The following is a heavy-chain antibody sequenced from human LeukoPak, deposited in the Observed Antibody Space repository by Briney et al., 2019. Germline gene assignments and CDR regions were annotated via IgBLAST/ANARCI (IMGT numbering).Heavy chain of an antibody. CDR3: TRDGDTGMVGGYYYYMDV. J-gene: IGHJ6*03. D-gene: IGHD5-18*01. CDR1: IFTLSRFT. Sequence: KPGGSLRLSRAASIFTLSRFTMNGVPEAPGKGLEWVSSITSSRSYIYYADSVKGRSSISRDNAKNSLYLQMNTLRAEDTAAYYCTRDGDTGMVGGYYYYMDVWGKGTTVTVSS. V-gene: IGHV3-21*01. CDR2: ITSSRSYI.